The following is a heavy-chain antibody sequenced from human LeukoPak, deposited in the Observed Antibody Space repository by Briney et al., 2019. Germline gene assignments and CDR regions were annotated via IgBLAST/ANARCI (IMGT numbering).Heavy chain of an antibody. Sequence: ASVRVCCKAAGSTFTSYAMHWVRQAPGQRLEWMGGINTANGNTKYSQKLQGRVTITRDTSANTTYVELSRLRSEDTAVYYCARDYYEILTGYPQGMDVWGKGTTVTVSS. V-gene: IGHV1-3*04. CDR1: GSTFTSYA. D-gene: IGHD3-9*01. CDR2: INTANGNT. J-gene: IGHJ6*04. CDR3: ARDYYEILTGYPQGMDV.